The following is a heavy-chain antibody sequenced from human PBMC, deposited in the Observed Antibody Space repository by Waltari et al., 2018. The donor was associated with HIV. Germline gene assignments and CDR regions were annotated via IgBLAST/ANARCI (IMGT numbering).Heavy chain of an antibody. CDR3: ARDSSRVLWFGESLPT. Sequence: QVQVVESGGGVVQPGRSLRLSCAASGFRFNDHGMHWVRQTPGKGRGGVAVMSDDGSKRFYAESVRGRFVVSRDNSKKIFYLQMNSLRPDDTAVYFCARDSSRVLWFGESLPTWGQGTLVSVSP. CDR2: MSDDGSKR. CDR1: GFRFNDHG. V-gene: IGHV3-30*03. D-gene: IGHD3-10*01. J-gene: IGHJ4*02.